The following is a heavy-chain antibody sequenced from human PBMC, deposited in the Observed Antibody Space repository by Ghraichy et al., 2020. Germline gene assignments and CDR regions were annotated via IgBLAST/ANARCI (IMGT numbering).Heavy chain of an antibody. CDR2: ISGSGGGT. CDR3: AKGGHWCSSTSYYLNWCDH. V-gene: IGHV3-23*01. D-gene: IGHD2-2*01. J-gene: IGHJ5*02. Sequence: GGSLRLSCAASGFTFSSYAMSWVRQAPGKGLDWVSAISGSGGGTYYADSVKGRFTISRDNSKNTLYLQMNSLRAEDTAVYYCAKGGHWCSSTSYYLNWCDHWGQVTLVTVS. CDR1: GFTFSSYA.